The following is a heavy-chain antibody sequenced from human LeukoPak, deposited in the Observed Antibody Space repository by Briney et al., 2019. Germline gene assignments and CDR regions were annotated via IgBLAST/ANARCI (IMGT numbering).Heavy chain of an antibody. D-gene: IGHD6-19*01. V-gene: IGHV4-34*01. CDR3: ARLSGYSTGWYPNNPYYFDY. Sequence: SETLSLTCAVYGGSFSGYYWSWIRQPPGKGLEWIGEINHSGSTNYNPSLKSRVTISVDTSKNQFSLKLSSVTAADTAVYYCARLSGYSTGWYPNNPYYFDYWGQGTLVTVSS. CDR2: INHSGST. CDR1: GGSFSGYY. J-gene: IGHJ4*02.